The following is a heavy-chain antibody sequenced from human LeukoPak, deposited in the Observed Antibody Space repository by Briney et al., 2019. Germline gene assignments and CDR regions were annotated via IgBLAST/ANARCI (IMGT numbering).Heavy chain of an antibody. CDR1: GFTFSSYE. J-gene: IGHJ4*02. V-gene: IGHV3-48*03. Sequence: PGGSLRLSCAASGFTFSSYEMNWVRQALGKGLEWVSYISGSGRTMSYADSVKGRFTISRDNAKNSLYLQMNSLRVEDTAVYHCARGGLYGYDVFDYWGQGTLVTVSS. D-gene: IGHD5-12*01. CDR2: ISGSGRTM. CDR3: ARGGLYGYDVFDY.